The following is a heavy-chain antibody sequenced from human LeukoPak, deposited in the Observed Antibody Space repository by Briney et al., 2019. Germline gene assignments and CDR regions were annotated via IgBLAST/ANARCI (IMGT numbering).Heavy chain of an antibody. CDR1: GFTFSSYA. D-gene: IGHD1-14*01. CDR3: AKYYGTATYNLYYFDY. Sequence: TGGSLRLSCAASGFTFSSYAMSWVRQAPGKGLEWVSAISGSGGSTYYADSVKGRFTISRDNSKNTLYLQMNSLRAEDTAVYYCAKYYGTATYNLYYFDYWGQGTLVTVSS. V-gene: IGHV3-23*01. CDR2: ISGSGGST. J-gene: IGHJ4*02.